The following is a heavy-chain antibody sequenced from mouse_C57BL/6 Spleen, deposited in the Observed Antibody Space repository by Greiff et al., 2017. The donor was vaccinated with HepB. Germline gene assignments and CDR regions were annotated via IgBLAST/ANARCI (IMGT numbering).Heavy chain of an antibody. CDR1: GYTFTDYY. Sequence: VQLQQSGAELVRPGASVKLSCKASGYTFTDYYINWVKQRPGQGLEWIARIYPGSGNTYYNEKFKGKATLTAEKSSSTAYMQLSSLTSEDSAVYFCARGDYGAYAMDYWGQGTSVTVSS. D-gene: IGHD1-1*01. CDR3: ARGDYGAYAMDY. V-gene: IGHV1-76*01. CDR2: IYPGSGNT. J-gene: IGHJ4*01.